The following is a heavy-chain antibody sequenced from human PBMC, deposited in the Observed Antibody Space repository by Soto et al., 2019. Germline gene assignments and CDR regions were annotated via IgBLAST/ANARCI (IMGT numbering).Heavy chain of an antibody. J-gene: IGHJ1*01. V-gene: IGHV4-30-4*01. CDR2: IHSSGSI. CDR3: ARDLDGLHDDTSGPFPRPG. Sequence: SETLSLTCTVSGGSISSDDYYWSWIRQAPGRGLEWIGYIHSSGSIYYNPSLKSRATMSIDTAGNRFSLKVSSVTVADTAVYYCARDLDGLHDDTSGPFPRPGWGQGTLVTVSS. CDR1: GGSISSDDYY. D-gene: IGHD3-22*01.